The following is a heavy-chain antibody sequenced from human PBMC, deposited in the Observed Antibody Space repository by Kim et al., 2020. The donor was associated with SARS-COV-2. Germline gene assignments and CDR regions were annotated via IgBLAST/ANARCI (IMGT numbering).Heavy chain of an antibody. J-gene: IGHJ5*02. D-gene: IGHD4-17*01. CDR3: ARDDGNWFDP. CDR2: IYYSGST. Sequence: SETLSLTCTVSGGSISSGGYYWSWIRQHPGKGLEWIGYIYYSGSTYYNPSLKSRVTISVDTSKNQFSLKLSSVTAADTAVYYCARDDGNWFDPWGQGTLVTVSS. CDR1: GGSISSGGYY. V-gene: IGHV4-31*03.